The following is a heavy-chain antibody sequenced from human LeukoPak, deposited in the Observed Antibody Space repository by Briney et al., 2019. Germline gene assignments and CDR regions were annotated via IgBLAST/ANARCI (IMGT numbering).Heavy chain of an antibody. J-gene: IGHJ4*02. CDR2: INTDETYT. Sequence: GGSLRLSCAASGFTFSTYWMHWVRQAPGQGLVCVSLINTDETYTTYADSVKGRFTISRGNAKNTLYLLLQPLRAQDIAVYYCAKDQWPSAYFDYWGQGTLVTVSS. V-gene: IGHV3-74*01. CDR1: GFTFSTYW. CDR3: AKDQWPSAYFDY. D-gene: IGHD6-19*01.